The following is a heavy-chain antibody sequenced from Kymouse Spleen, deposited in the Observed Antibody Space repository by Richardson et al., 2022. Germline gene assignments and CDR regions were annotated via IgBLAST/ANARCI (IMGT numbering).Heavy chain of an antibody. D-gene: IGHD3-9*01. CDR1: GGSISSSNW. CDR3: ARRSYDILTGYYGYYYYYGMDV. Sequence: QVQLQESGPGLVKPSGTLSLTCAVSGGSISSSNWWSWVRQPPGKGLEWIGEIYHSGSTNYNPSLKSRVTISVDKSKNQFSLKLSSVTAADTAVYYCARRSYDILTGYYGYYYYYGMDVWGQGTTVTVSS. CDR2: IYHSGST. V-gene: IGHV4-4*02. J-gene: IGHJ6*02.